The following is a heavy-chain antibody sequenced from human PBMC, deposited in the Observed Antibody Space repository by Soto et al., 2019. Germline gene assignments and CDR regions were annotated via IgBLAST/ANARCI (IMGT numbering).Heavy chain of an antibody. CDR1: GGSISSGGYY. Sequence: PSETLSLTCTVSGGSISSGGYYWSWIRQHPGKGLEWIGYIYYSGSTYYNPSLKSRVTISVDTSKNQFSLKLSSVTAADTAVYYCARGGVPLGLIDYWGQGTLVTVSS. CDR2: IYYSGST. J-gene: IGHJ4*02. V-gene: IGHV4-31*03. CDR3: ARGGVPLGLIDY. D-gene: IGHD3-16*01.